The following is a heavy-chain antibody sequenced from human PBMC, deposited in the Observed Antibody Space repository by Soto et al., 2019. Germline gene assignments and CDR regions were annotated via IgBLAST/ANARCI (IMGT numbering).Heavy chain of an antibody. J-gene: IGHJ6*02. CDR1: RFSLRGYA. V-gene: IGHV3-30-3*02. CDR3: ARAYCSPASCYHHGGPQFISYYGMDV. Sequence: PGGSLRLSCTASRFSLRGYAFHWVRQAPGKGLEWLALISLRGTDKSYADSVWGRFTISRDDSMNTVSLQMNSLRPQDSGLYLCARAYCSPASCYHHGGPQFISYYGMDVWGQGTTVTVSS. CDR2: ISLRGTDK. D-gene: IGHD2-2*01.